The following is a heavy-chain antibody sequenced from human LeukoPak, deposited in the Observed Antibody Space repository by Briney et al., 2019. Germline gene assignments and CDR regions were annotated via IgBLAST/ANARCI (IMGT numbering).Heavy chain of an antibody. CDR2: INHSGST. V-gene: IGHV4-34*01. J-gene: IGHJ6*03. D-gene: IGHD3-10*01. Sequence: PSETLSLTCAVYGGSFSGYYWSWIRQPPGKGLEWIGEINHSGSTNYNPSLKSRVTISVDTSKNQFSLKLSSVTAADTAVYYCARRPRRMVRGVNSYYYYMDDWGKGTTVTVYS. CDR3: ARRPRRMVRGVNSYYYYMDD. CDR1: GGSFSGYY.